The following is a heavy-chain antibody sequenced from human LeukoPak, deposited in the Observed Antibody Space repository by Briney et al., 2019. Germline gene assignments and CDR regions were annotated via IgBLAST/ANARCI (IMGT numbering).Heavy chain of an antibody. J-gene: IGHJ4*02. CDR3: ARGYVLN. CDR1: GGSFSGYY. Sequence: SETLSLTCAVYGGSFSGYYWSWIRQPPGKGLEWIGEINHSGSTNYNPSLKSRVTISVDTSKNQFSLKLSSVTAADTAVYYCARGYVLNWGQGTLVTVSS. CDR2: INHSGST. V-gene: IGHV4-34*01. D-gene: IGHD3-10*02.